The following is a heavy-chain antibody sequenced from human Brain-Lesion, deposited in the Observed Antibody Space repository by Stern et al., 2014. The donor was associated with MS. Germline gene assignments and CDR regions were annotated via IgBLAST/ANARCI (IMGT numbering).Heavy chain of an antibody. Sequence: EDQLVESGGGLVKPGGSLRLSCAASGFTFSSYSMNWVRQAPGKGLEWVSSISSSSSYIYYADSVKGRFTISRDNAKNSLYLQMNSLRAEDTAVYYCARDGRSYAWAVAGWFDPWGQGTLVTVSS. V-gene: IGHV3-21*01. CDR3: ARDGRSYAWAVAGWFDP. CDR2: ISSSSSYI. D-gene: IGHD6-19*01. CDR1: GFTFSSYS. J-gene: IGHJ5*02.